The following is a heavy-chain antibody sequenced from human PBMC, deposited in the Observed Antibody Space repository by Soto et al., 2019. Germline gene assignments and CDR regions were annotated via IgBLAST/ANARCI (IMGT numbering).Heavy chain of an antibody. J-gene: IGHJ4*02. Sequence: GGSLRLSCAASGFTFSSYGMHWVRQAPGKGLEWVAVISYDGSNKYYADSVKGRFTISRDNSKNTLYLQMNSLRAEDTAVYYCAKPQSYYYDSSGYFDYWGQGTLVTVSS. CDR3: AKPQSYYYDSSGYFDY. V-gene: IGHV3-30*18. D-gene: IGHD3-22*01. CDR2: ISYDGSNK. CDR1: GFTFSSYG.